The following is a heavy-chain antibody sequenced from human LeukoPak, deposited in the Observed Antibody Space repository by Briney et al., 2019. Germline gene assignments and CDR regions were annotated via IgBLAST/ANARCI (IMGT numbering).Heavy chain of an antibody. CDR1: GGTFSSYA. CDR3: ARDAGYCSSTSCYRYYYYMDV. D-gene: IGHD2-2*02. Sequence: SVKVSCKASGGTFSSYAISWVRQAPGQGLEWMGGIIPIFGTANYAQKFQGRVTITADESTSTAYMELSSLRSEDTAVYYCARDAGYCSSTSCYRYYYYMDVWGKGTTVTVSS. J-gene: IGHJ6*03. V-gene: IGHV1-69*13. CDR2: IIPIFGTA.